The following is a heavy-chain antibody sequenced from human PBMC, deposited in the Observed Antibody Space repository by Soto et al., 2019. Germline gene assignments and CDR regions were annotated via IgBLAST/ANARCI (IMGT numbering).Heavy chain of an antibody. CDR2: ITYNGSNK. Sequence: GGSLRLSCAAAGFTFSSYGMHWVRQAPGKGLEWVSVITYNGSNKYYADSVKGRFTISRDNSKNTLYLQMNSLRADDTAVYYCAKGVEMATILTGFDYWGQGTLVTVSS. D-gene: IGHD5-12*01. CDR1: GFTFSSYG. J-gene: IGHJ4*02. CDR3: AKGVEMATILTGFDY. V-gene: IGHV3-30*18.